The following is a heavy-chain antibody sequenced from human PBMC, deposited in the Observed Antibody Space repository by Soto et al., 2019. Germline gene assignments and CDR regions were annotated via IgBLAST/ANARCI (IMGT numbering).Heavy chain of an antibody. CDR1: GFTFSSYS. J-gene: IGHJ5*02. V-gene: IGHV3-21*01. CDR3: ARDLHDYVSFRFDP. D-gene: IGHD3-16*01. Sequence: EVQLVESGGGLVKPGGSLRLSCAASGFTFSSYSMNWVRQAPGKGLEWVSSISTSSSYIYYADSMKGRFTISRDNAKNSLYLQMNSLRAADTAVYYCARDLHDYVSFRFDPWGQGTLVTVSS. CDR2: ISTSSSYI.